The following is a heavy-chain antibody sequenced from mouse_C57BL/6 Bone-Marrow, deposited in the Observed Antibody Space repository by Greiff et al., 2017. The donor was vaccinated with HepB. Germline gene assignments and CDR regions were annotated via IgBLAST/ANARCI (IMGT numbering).Heavy chain of an antibody. D-gene: IGHD1-1*01. J-gene: IGHJ4*01. CDR2: IHPNSGST. CDR1: GYTFTSYW. CDR3: ARGRSTVVATRAMDY. V-gene: IGHV1-64*01. Sequence: QVQLQQPGAELVKPGASVKLSCKASGYTFTSYWMHWVKQRPGQGLEWIGMIHPNSGSTNYNEKFKSKATLTVDKSSSTAYMQLSSLTSEDSAVYYCARGRSTVVATRAMDYWGQGTSVTVSS.